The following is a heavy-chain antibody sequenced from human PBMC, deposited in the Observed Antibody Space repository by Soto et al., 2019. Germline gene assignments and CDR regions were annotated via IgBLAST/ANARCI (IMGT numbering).Heavy chain of an antibody. J-gene: IGHJ4*02. CDR1: GFTFSSYG. CDR3: AKDRSGWYTLFDY. D-gene: IGHD6-19*01. Sequence: GESLKISCAASGFTFSSYGMHWVRQAPGKGLEWVAVVSYDGSNKYYADSVKGRFTISRDNSKNTLYLQMNSLRAEDTAVYYCAKDRSGWYTLFDYWGQGTLVTVSS. CDR2: VSYDGSNK. V-gene: IGHV3-30*18.